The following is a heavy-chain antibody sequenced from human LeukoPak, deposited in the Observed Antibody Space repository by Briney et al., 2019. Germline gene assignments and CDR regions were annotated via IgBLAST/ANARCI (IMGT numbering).Heavy chain of an antibody. D-gene: IGHD2-8*01. CDR3: ARGVGVYASWFDP. Sequence: TSETLSLTCAVYGGSFSGYYWSWIRQPPGKGLEWIGEINHSGCTNYNPSLKSRVTISVDTSKNQFSLKLSSVTAADTAVYYCARGVGVYASWFDPWGQGTLVTVSS. CDR1: GGSFSGYY. CDR2: INHSGCT. V-gene: IGHV4-34*01. J-gene: IGHJ5*02.